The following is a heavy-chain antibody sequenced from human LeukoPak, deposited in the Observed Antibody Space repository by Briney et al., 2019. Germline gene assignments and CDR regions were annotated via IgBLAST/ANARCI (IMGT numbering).Heavy chain of an antibody. CDR3: ARDRYCSGGSCYSAGWFDP. J-gene: IGHJ5*02. V-gene: IGHV1-69*01. D-gene: IGHD2-15*01. CDR2: IIPIFGTA. CDR1: GGTFSSYA. Sequence: ASVKVSCKASGGTFSSYAISWVRQAPGQGLEWMGGIIPIFGTANYAQKFQGRVTITADESTSTAYMELSSLRSEDTAVYYCARDRYCSGGSCYSAGWFDPWGQGTLLTVSS.